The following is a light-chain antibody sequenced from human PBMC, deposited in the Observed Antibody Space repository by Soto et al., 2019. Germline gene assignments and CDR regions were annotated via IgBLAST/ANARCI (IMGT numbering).Light chain of an antibody. CDR3: QQYNSYST. Sequence: DIQMIQSPSTLSASVGDRVTITCRASQSISSWLAWYQQKPGKAPKLLIYKASSLESGVPSRFSGSGSGTEFTLTISSLQPDDFATYYCQQYNSYSTFGQGTKVEIK. J-gene: IGKJ1*01. CDR1: QSISSW. V-gene: IGKV1-5*03. CDR2: KAS.